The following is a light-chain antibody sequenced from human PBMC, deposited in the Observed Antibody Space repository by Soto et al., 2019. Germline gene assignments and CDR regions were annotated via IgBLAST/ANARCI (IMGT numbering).Light chain of an antibody. Sequence: DIQMTQSPSTLSASVGDRVTITCRASQSVSSWLAWYQQKPGKAPKLLIYDASSLQSGVPSRFSGSGSETEFTLTISSLQPDDFATYYCQHYYTYSWMVGQGTKVDIK. CDR1: QSVSSW. J-gene: IGKJ1*01. CDR3: QHYYTYSWM. V-gene: IGKV1-5*01. CDR2: DAS.